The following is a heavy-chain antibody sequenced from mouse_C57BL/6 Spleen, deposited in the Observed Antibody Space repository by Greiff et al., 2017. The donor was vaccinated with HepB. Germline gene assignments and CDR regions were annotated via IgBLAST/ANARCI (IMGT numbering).Heavy chain of an antibody. Sequence: QVQLQQPGAELVKPGASVKLSCKASGYTFTSYWMQWVKQRPGQGLEWIGEIDPSDSYTNYNQKFKGKATLTVDTSSSTAYMQLSSLTSEDSAVYYCARGITTVVATGAMDYWGQGTSVTVSS. CDR2: IDPSDSYT. CDR1: GYTFTSYW. V-gene: IGHV1-50*01. CDR3: ARGITTVVATGAMDY. D-gene: IGHD1-1*01. J-gene: IGHJ4*01.